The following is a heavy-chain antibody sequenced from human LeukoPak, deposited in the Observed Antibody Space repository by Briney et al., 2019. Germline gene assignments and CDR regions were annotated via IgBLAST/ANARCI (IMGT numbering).Heavy chain of an antibody. D-gene: IGHD2-2*01. V-gene: IGHV1-8*01. CDR1: GYTFTSYD. CDR3: ARAVVVVPAAPNDDYYYGMDV. CDR2: MNPNSGNT. Sequence: ASVKVSCKASGYTFTSYDINWVRQATGQGLEWMGWMNPNSGNTGYAQKFQGRVTMTRNTSISTAYMELSSLRSEDTAVYYCARAVVVVPAAPNDDYYYGMDVRGQGDTVTVSS. J-gene: IGHJ6*02.